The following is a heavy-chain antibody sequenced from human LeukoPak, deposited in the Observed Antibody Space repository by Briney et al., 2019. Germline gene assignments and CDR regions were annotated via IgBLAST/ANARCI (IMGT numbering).Heavy chain of an antibody. CDR1: GFTFSNYA. Sequence: GGSLRLSCAASGFTFSNYAMSWVRQAPGKGLEWVSFIIGSGGITYYADSVKGRFTISRDNSKNTLYLQMNSLRAEDTAVYYCAKDGYYYGSGNTGYWGQGTLVTVSS. V-gene: IGHV3-23*01. CDR2: IIGSGGIT. J-gene: IGHJ4*02. D-gene: IGHD3-10*01. CDR3: AKDGYYYGSGNTGY.